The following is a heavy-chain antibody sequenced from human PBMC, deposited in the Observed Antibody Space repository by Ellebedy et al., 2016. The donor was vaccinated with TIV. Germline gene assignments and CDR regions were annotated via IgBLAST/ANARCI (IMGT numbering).Heavy chain of an antibody. D-gene: IGHD5-18*01. CDR3: AKGLGPYATAPDY. CDR1: DFTFSNYG. J-gene: IGHJ4*02. V-gene: IGHV3-23*01. CDR2: IRASGDTT. Sequence: GESLKISRAVSDFTFSNYGMSWVRQSPGKGLEWVSAIRASGDTTYYAESVKGRFTISIDNSKNTLFLQMDSLRVEDTAVYYCAKGLGPYATAPDYWGQGTLVTVPS.